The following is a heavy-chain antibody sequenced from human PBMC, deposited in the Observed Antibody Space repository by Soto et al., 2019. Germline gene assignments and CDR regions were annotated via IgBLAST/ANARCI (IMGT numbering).Heavy chain of an antibody. CDR1: GYTFTSYG. J-gene: IGHJ4*02. CDR3: RIEDGDYGDYFGFAY. Sequence: ASVKVSCXASGYTFTSYGISWVRRAPGQGLEWMGWISAYNGNTNYAQKLQGRVTMTTDTSTSTAYMELRGLRSDDTAVFFFRIEDGDYGDYFGFAYWGKGPLVPVS. V-gene: IGHV1-18*01. CDR2: ISAYNGNT. D-gene: IGHD4-17*01.